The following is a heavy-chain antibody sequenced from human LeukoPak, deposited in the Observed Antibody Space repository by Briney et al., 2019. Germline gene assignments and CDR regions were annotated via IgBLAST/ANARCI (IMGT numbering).Heavy chain of an antibody. J-gene: IGHJ4*02. CDR3: AKDGGYGSGSYYPDY. Sequence: PGGSLRLSCAASGFTFSSYAVNWVRQAPGKGLEWVSSISGGAGGAAYADSVKGRFTMSRDNSKNTLYLQMNSLRAEDTAGYYCAKDGGYGSGSYYPDYWGQGTLVTVSS. CDR2: ISGGAGGA. CDR1: GFTFSSYA. V-gene: IGHV3-23*01. D-gene: IGHD3-10*01.